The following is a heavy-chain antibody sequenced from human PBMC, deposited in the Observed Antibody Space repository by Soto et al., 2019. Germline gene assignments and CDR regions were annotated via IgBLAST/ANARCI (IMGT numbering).Heavy chain of an antibody. D-gene: IGHD5-18*01. Sequence: PSETLSLTCAVSGGSISSNNWWSWVRQPPGKGLEWIGEIYHSGCPNYNPSLKSRVTMSVDKSNNHFSLKLSSVTAADTAVYYCAGWIQLQQYYYYGMDVWGQGTTVTVSS. CDR2: IYHSGCP. V-gene: IGHV4-4*02. J-gene: IGHJ6*02. CDR3: AGWIQLQQYYYYGMDV. CDR1: GGSISSNNW.